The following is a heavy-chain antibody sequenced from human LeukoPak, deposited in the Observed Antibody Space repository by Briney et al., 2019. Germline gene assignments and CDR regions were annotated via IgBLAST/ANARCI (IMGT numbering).Heavy chain of an antibody. J-gene: IGHJ6*03. D-gene: IGHD1/OR15-1a*01. V-gene: IGHV1-46*01. CDR3: ARAPNNGGSYYYYYYMDV. CDR2: INPSGGST. CDR1: GYTFTSYY. Sequence: GASVKVSCKASGYTFTSYYMHWVRQAPGQGLEWMGIINPSGGSTSYAQKFQGRVTMTRDMSTSTVYMELSSLRSEDTAVYYCARAPNNGGSYYYYYYMDVWGKGTTVTVSS.